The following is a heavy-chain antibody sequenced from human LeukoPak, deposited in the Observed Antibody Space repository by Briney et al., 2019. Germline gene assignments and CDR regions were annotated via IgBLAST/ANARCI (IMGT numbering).Heavy chain of an antibody. D-gene: IGHD2-15*01. J-gene: IGHJ4*02. CDR1: GGSISSGSYY. V-gene: IGHV4-61*02. CDR2: IYTSGST. CDR3: AREIYPATFDY. Sequence: SPTLSLPFTVSGGSISSGSYYWSWIRPPAGKGLEWIGRIYTSGSTNYNPSLKSRVTISVDTSKNQFSLKLSSVTAADTAVYYCAREIYPATFDYWGQGTLVTVSS.